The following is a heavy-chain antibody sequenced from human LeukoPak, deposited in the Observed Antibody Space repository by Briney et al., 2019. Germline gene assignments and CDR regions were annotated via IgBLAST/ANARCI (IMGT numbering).Heavy chain of an antibody. CDR1: GYTFTSYY. Sequence: SVKVSCKASGYTFTSYYMHWVRQAPGQGLEWVGWINPNSGGTYYAHKFQGRVSMTRDTSISTAYMDLSRLRTDDSAIYYCARDPGSSYSSSWYDYYYMDVWGKGTTVTISS. V-gene: IGHV1-2*07. CDR3: ARDPGSSYSSSWYDYYYMDV. D-gene: IGHD6-13*01. CDR2: INPNSGGT. J-gene: IGHJ6*03.